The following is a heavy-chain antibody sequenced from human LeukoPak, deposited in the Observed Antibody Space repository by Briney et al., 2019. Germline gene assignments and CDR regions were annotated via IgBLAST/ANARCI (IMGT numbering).Heavy chain of an antibody. D-gene: IGHD3-10*01. CDR1: GGSFSGNY. V-gene: IGHV4-34*01. CDR2: INHSGST. J-gene: IGHJ3*02. CDR3: ARWLWFGGDAFDI. Sequence: SETLSLTCAVYGGSFSGNYWSWMRQPPGKGLEWIGEINHSGSTNYNPSLKSRVTISVDTSKNQFSLKLSSVTAADTAVYYCARWLWFGGDAFDIWGQGTMVTVSS.